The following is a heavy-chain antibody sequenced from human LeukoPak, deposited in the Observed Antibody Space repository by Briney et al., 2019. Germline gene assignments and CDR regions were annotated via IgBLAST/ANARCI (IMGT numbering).Heavy chain of an antibody. Sequence: ASVKVSCKASGYTFTGYYMHWVRQPPGQGLEWIGWINPNSGGTNYAQKFQGRVTMTRDTSISTAYMELSRLRSDDTAVYYCARGTVRGKYYFDYWGQGTLVTVSS. D-gene: IGHD3-10*01. J-gene: IGHJ4*02. CDR2: INPNSGGT. CDR1: GYTFTGYY. CDR3: ARGTVRGKYYFDY. V-gene: IGHV1-2*02.